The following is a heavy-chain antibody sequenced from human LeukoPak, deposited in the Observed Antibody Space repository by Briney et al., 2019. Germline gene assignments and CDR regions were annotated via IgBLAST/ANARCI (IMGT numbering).Heavy chain of an antibody. D-gene: IGHD6-19*01. V-gene: IGHV3-23*01. CDR3: AKDRGGIAVAGGGFDY. Sequence: GGSLRLSCAASGVTFSVYAMCWVCQALGEGVECVSAISGSGGSTYYADSVKGRLTISRENSKKKLFLQMNSLRAEDTAVYYCAKDRGGIAVAGGGFDYWGQGTLVTVS. J-gene: IGHJ4*02. CDR1: GVTFSVYA. CDR2: ISGSGGST.